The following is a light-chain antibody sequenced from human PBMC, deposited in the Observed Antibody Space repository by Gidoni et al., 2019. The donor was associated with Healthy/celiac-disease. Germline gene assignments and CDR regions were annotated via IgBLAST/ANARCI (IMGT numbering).Light chain of an antibody. Sequence: DIVLTQSPATLSLSPGERATLSCRASQSVGSYLAWYQQKPGQAPRLLIYEASNRATGIPARCSGSGSGTDFTLTSSSLEHEDFADYYWQQRSNWWTFGQGTKVEIK. J-gene: IGKJ1*01. CDR2: EAS. CDR1: QSVGSY. CDR3: QQRSNWWT. V-gene: IGKV3-11*01.